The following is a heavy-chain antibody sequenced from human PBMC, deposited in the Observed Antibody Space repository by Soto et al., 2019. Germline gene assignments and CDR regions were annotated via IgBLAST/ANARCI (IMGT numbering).Heavy chain of an antibody. Sequence: QVQLVQSGAEVKKPGASVKVSCKASGYTFTSYYMHWVRQAPGQGLEWMGIINLSGGSTSYSQKFKGAVTKTRDTSTSTVYMELSSLRFVDTAVYYCARDSPLLRGYSGYESDYYYGMDVWGQGTTVTVSS. J-gene: IGHJ6*02. CDR3: ARDSPLLRGYSGYESDYYYGMDV. CDR2: INLSGGST. V-gene: IGHV1-46*01. D-gene: IGHD5-12*01. CDR1: GYTFTSYY.